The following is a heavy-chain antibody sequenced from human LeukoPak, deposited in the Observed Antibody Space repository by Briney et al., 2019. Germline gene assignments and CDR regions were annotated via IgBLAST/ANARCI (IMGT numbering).Heavy chain of an antibody. V-gene: IGHV4-59*01. CDR2: IYYSGST. J-gene: IGHJ6*03. CDR3: ARLEKGIAAAGPYYYYYMDV. Sequence: SETLSLTCTVSGGSISSYYWSWIRQPPGKGLEWIGYIYYSGSTNYNPSLKSRVTISVDTSKNQFSLKLSSVTAADTAVYYCARLEKGIAAAGPYYYYYMDVWGKGTTVTISS. CDR1: GGSISSYY. D-gene: IGHD6-13*01.